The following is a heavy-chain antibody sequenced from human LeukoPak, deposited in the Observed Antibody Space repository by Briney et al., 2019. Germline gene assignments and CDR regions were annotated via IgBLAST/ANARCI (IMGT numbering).Heavy chain of an antibody. CDR1: GGSISRSSYY. Sequence: SETLSLTCTVSGGSISRSSYYWGSIRQPPEKGLEWIGSIYYSGSTYYNSSLESRVAISVDTSKNQFSLKVSSVTAADTAVYYCARGSWYFDLWGRGTLVTVSS. CDR2: IYYSGST. V-gene: IGHV4-39*07. J-gene: IGHJ2*01. CDR3: ARGSWYFDL.